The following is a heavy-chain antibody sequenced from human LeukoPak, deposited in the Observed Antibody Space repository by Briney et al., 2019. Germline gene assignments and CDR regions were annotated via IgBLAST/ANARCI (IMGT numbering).Heavy chain of an antibody. V-gene: IGHV3-48*01. Sequence: GGSLRLSCAASGFIFGSNSMNWVRQTPGKGLEWVSYISSSSSTIYDADSVKGRFTISRDNAKNSLYLQMNSLRADDTAVYYCARDTVTWYYFDYWGQGTLVTVSS. D-gene: IGHD4-17*01. J-gene: IGHJ4*02. CDR3: ARDTVTWYYFDY. CDR1: GFIFGSNS. CDR2: ISSSSSTI.